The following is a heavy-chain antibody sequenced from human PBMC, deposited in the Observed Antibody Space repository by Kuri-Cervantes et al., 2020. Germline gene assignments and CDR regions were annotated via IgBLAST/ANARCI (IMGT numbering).Heavy chain of an antibody. D-gene: IGHD3-22*01. V-gene: IGHV4-4*07. Sequence: GSLRLSCTVSGGSISSYYWSWIRQPAGEGLEWIGRIFTGGEIIYNPSLRSRVTISVDTSNNQFSLNLDSVTAADTAVYYCARGAGDSRGTDFDYWGQGTLVTVSS. CDR3: ARGAGDSRGTDFDY. CDR1: GGSISSYY. J-gene: IGHJ4*02. CDR2: IFTGGEI.